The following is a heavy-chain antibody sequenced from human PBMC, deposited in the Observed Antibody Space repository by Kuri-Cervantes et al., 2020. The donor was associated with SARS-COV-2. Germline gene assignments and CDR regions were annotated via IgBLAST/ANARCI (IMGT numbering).Heavy chain of an antibody. V-gene: IGHV3-9*01. J-gene: IGHJ4*02. CDR3: ARGYSYGYTDY. D-gene: IGHD5-18*01. CDR2: ISWNSNFI. Sequence: SLKISCAASGFPFDDYAMHWVRQAPGKGLEWVSGISWNSNFIDYVDSVKGRFTISRDNSKNTLYLQMNSLRAEDTAVYYCARGYSYGYTDYWGQGTLVTVSS. CDR1: GFPFDDYA.